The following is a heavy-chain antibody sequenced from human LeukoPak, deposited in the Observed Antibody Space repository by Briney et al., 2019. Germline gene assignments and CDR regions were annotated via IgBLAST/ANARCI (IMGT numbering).Heavy chain of an antibody. J-gene: IGHJ4*02. Sequence: SETLSLTCAVYGGSFSGYYWSWIRQPPGKGLEWIGEINHSGSTSYNPSLKSRVTISVDTSKNQFSLKLSSVTAADTAVYYCARGSGGVTTLGWGQGTLVTVSS. D-gene: IGHD4-17*01. CDR3: ARGSGGVTTLG. V-gene: IGHV4-34*01. CDR1: GGSFSGYY. CDR2: INHSGST.